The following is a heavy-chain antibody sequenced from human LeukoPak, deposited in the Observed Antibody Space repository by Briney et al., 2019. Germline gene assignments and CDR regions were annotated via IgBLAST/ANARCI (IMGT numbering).Heavy chain of an antibody. V-gene: IGHV1-2*02. J-gene: IGHJ4*02. CDR1: GYTFTGYY. CDR2: IIPNSGGT. Sequence: ASVKVSCKASGYTFTGYYMHWVRQAPGQGLEWMGWIIPNSGGTNYAQKFQGRVTMTRDTSISTAYLELSRLRSDDTAVYYCARAEYYDFWSGYFPYYFDYWGQGTLVTVSS. CDR3: ARAEYYDFWSGYFPYYFDY. D-gene: IGHD3-3*01.